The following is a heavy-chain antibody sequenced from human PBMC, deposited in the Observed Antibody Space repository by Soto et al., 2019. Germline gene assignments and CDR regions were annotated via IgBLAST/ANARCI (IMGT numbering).Heavy chain of an antibody. V-gene: IGHV4-59*01. CDR2: IYYNGST. J-gene: IGHJ6*02. Sequence: PSETLSLTCTVSGGSISSYCWSWIRQPPGKGLEWMGCIYYNGSTNYNPSLTSRVTIAVDTSKNQFSLKLSSVTAADTAVYYCARIHYDFWSGYYHPYHYYGMDVWGQGTTVTVSS. CDR3: ARIHYDFWSGYYHPYHYYGMDV. D-gene: IGHD3-3*01. CDR1: GGSISSYC.